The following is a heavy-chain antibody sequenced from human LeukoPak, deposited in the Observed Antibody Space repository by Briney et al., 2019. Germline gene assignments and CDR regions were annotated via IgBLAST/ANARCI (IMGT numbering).Heavy chain of an antibody. CDR2: INHSGST. CDR1: GGSFSGYY. D-gene: IGHD6-19*01. J-gene: IGHJ4*02. Sequence: SETLSLTCAVYGGSFSGYYWSWIRQPPGKGLEWIGEINHSGSTNYNPSLKSRVTISVDTSKNQFPLKLSSVTAADTAVYYCASNLAVAGKTIDYWGQGTLVTVSS. CDR3: ASNLAVAGKTIDY. V-gene: IGHV4-34*01.